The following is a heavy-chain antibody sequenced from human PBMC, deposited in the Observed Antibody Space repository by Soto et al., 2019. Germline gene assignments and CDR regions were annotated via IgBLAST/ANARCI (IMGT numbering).Heavy chain of an antibody. J-gene: IGHJ3*02. CDR3: ARDRTHDAFDI. V-gene: IGHV3-33*01. Sequence: GGSLRLSCAASGFTFSSYGMHWVRQAPDKGLEWVAVIWYDGSNKYYADSVKGRFTISRDNSKNTLYLQMNSLRAEDTAVYYCARDRTHDAFDIWGQGTMVTVSS. CDR2: IWYDGSNK. CDR1: GFTFSSYG.